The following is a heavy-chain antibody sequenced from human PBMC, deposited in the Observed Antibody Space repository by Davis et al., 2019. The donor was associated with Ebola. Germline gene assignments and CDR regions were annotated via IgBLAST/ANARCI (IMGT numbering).Heavy chain of an antibody. Sequence: MPSETLSLTCTVPGGPISSSSYSWDWIRQPPGKGLEWIGSIYYSGSTYYNPSLKSRVTMSVDTSKNQFSLKLSSVTAADTAVYYCARQRRLRLGELSGHFDYWGQGTLVTVSS. D-gene: IGHD3-16*02. J-gene: IGHJ4*02. CDR3: ARQRRLRLGELSGHFDY. CDR2: IYYSGST. CDR1: GGPISSSSYS. V-gene: IGHV4-39*01.